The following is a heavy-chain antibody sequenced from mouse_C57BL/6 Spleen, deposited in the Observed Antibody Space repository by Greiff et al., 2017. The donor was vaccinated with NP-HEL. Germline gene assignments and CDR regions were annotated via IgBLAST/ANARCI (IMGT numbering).Heavy chain of an antibody. CDR2: IDPEDGET. V-gene: IGHV14-2*01. Sequence: VQLQQSGAELVKPGASVKLSCTASGFNIKDYYMHWVKQRTEQGLEWIGRIDPEDGETKYAPKFPGKATITADTSSNTAYLQLSSLTSEDTAVYYCARTYYYGSSYDAMDYWGQGTSVTVSS. J-gene: IGHJ4*01. D-gene: IGHD1-1*01. CDR3: ARTYYYGSSYDAMDY. CDR1: GFNIKDYY.